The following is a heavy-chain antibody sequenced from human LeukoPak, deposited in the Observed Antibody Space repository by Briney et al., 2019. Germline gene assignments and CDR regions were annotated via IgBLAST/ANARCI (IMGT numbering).Heavy chain of an antibody. CDR1: GFTFSSNA. CDR3: AKVVSGSWYDGLDY. D-gene: IGHD6-13*01. J-gene: IGHJ4*02. V-gene: IGHV3-23*01. Sequence: GGSLRLSCTASGFTFSSNAMSWVRQAPATGLEWVSAISGSGGSTYYADSVKGRFTISRDNSKNTLYLQMNSLRAEDTAVYYCAKVVSGSWYDGLDYWGQGTLVTVSS. CDR2: ISGSGGST.